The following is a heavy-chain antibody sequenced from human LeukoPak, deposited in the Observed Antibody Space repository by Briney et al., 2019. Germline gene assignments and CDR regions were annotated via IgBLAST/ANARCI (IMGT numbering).Heavy chain of an antibody. V-gene: IGHV3-7*01. CDR1: GFTFSSYW. CDR3: ARDKIVVVVAATTGGWFDP. D-gene: IGHD2-15*01. CDR2: IKQDGSEK. Sequence: QAGGSLRLSCAASGFTFSSYWKSWVRQAPGKGLEWVANIKQDGSEKYYVDSVKGRFTISRDNAKNSLYLQMNSLRAEDTAVYYCARDKIVVVVAATTGGWFDPWGQGTLVTVSS. J-gene: IGHJ5*02.